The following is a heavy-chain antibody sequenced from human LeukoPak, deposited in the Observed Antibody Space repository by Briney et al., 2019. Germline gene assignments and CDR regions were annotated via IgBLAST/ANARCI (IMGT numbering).Heavy chain of an antibody. V-gene: IGHV4-38-2*01. D-gene: IGHD3-3*02. J-gene: IGHJ6*03. CDR3: ARHLGTSSLTRYYYYMDV. CDR2: IYQSGST. CDR1: GYSISSGYY. Sequence: SETLSLTCAVSGYSISSGYYWGCIRQPPGKGLEWIGSIYQSGSTYYNPSLKSRVTISVDTSKNQFSLKLSSVTAADTAVYYCARHLGTSSLTRYYYYMDVWGKGTTVTVSS.